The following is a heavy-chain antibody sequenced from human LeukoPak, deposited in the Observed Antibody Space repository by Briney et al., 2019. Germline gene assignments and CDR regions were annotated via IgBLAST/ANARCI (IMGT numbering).Heavy chain of an antibody. D-gene: IGHD1-14*01. CDR2: ISVSGDKT. V-gene: IGHV3-23*01. CDR1: RFTFSTYA. CDR3: AKGDATGHSYFDY. Sequence: PGGSLRLSCAASRFTFSTYAMTWVRQGPGKGLEWVSTISVSGDKTYYADSVKGRFTISRDNSKNTLYLQMNSLRAEDTAVYYCAKGDATGHSYFDYWGQGTLVTVSS. J-gene: IGHJ4*02.